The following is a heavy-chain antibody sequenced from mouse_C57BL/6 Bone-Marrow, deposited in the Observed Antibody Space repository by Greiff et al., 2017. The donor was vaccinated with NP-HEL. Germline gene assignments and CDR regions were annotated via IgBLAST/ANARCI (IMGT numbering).Heavy chain of an antibody. CDR2: ISDGGSYT. J-gene: IGHJ3*01. CDR1: GFTFSSYA. D-gene: IGHD2-4*01. Sequence: EVMLVESGGGLVKPGGSLKLSCAASGFTFSSYAMSWVRQTPEKRLEWVATISDGGSYTYYPDNVKGRFTISRDNAKNNLYLQMSHLKSEDTAMYYCARGGGEDYDWFAYWGQGTLVTVSA. CDR3: ARGGGEDYDWFAY. V-gene: IGHV5-4*03.